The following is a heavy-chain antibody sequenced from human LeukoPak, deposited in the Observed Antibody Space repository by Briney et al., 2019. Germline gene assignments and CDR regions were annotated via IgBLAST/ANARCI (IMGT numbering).Heavy chain of an antibody. V-gene: IGHV1-69*05. CDR1: GGTFSSYA. Sequence: SVKVSCKASGGTFSSYAISWVRQAPGQGLEWMGGIIPIFGTANYAQKFQGRVTITTDESTSTAYMEVSSLRSEDTAVYYCGKKAGDCGGGSCYSINYWGQGTLVTVSS. CDR2: IIPIFGTA. D-gene: IGHD2-15*01. J-gene: IGHJ4*02. CDR3: GKKAGDCGGGSCYSINY.